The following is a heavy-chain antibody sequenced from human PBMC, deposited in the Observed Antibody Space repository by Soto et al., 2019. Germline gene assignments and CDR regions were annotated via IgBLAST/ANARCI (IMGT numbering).Heavy chain of an antibody. CDR1: GYTFSNYG. V-gene: IGHV1-18*01. D-gene: IGHD6-13*01. J-gene: IGHJ4*02. CDR2: ISAYNGNT. Sequence: ASVKVSCKTSGYTFSNYGISWVRQAPGQGLERMGWISAYNGNTNYAQKLQGRVTMTTDTSTSTAYMELRSLRSDDTAVYYCARERGAFSSSWYDDFDYWGQGTLVTVSS. CDR3: ARERGAFSSSWYDDFDY.